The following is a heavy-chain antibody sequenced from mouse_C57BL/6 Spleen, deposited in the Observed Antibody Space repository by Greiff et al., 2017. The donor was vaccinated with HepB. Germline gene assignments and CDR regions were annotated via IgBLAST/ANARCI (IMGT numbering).Heavy chain of an antibody. CDR1: GFTFSSYA. CDR2: ISDGGSYT. V-gene: IGHV5-4*03. Sequence: EVKLVESGGGLVKPGGSLKLSCAASGFTFSSYAMSWVRQTPEKRLEWVATISDGGSYTYYPDNVKGRFTISRDNAKNNLYLQMSHLKSEDTAMYYCARGENYYGSSYYYAMDYWGQGTSVTVSS. CDR3: ARGENYYGSSYYYAMDY. D-gene: IGHD1-1*01. J-gene: IGHJ4*01.